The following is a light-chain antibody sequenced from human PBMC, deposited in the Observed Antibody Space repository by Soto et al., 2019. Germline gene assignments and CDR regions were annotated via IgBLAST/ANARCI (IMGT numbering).Light chain of an antibody. CDR3: QQANSFF. V-gene: IGKV1-12*01. Sequence: DIQMTQSPSSVSVSVGDRVTITCRAGQGISSWLAWYPQKPGNAPKVLIYGASTLQNGVPSRCSGSGSGTDFTLTISSLQPEDFATYYCQQANSFFFGGGTKVEIQ. CDR2: GAS. J-gene: IGKJ4*01. CDR1: QGISSW.